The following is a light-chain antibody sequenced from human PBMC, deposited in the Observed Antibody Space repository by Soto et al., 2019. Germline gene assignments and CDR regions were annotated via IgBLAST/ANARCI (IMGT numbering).Light chain of an antibody. V-gene: IGKV3-15*01. J-gene: IGKJ2*01. Sequence: EIVMTQSPATLSVSPCERATLSSRASQSISSDVAWYQQKPGQAPRLLIYGASTTATGIPARFSGSGSGTEFTLTISSLQSEDFAVYNCQQYNKWPRTFGQGTKVDIK. CDR2: GAS. CDR3: QQYNKWPRT. CDR1: QSISSD.